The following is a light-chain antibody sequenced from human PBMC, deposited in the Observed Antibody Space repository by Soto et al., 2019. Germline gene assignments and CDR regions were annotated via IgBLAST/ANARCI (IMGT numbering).Light chain of an antibody. Sequence: QAVVTQEPSLTVSPGGTVTLTCASSTGADTSGYYPNWFQQKTGQAPRARSYSTIHKHCWTPARFSGSLRGGKAALTLSGVQPQVEAEYSCLLYFGGAHVVFGGGTKVTVL. V-gene: IGLV7-43*01. CDR3: LLYFGGAHVV. CDR2: STI. J-gene: IGLJ2*01. CDR1: TGADTSGYY.